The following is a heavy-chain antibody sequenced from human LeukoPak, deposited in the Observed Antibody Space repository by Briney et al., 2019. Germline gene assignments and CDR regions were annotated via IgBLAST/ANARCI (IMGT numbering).Heavy chain of an antibody. J-gene: IGHJ4*02. CDR2: IYSGGNT. CDR3: ARRAGAYSHPYDY. V-gene: IGHV3-53*01. D-gene: IGHD4/OR15-4a*01. CDR1: GYTFNIYG. Sequence: SCKASGYTFNIYGMSWVRQAPGKGLEWVSFIYSGGNTHYSDSLKGRFTISRDNSKNTLYLQMNSLRVEDTAVYYCARRAGAYSHPYDYWGQGTLVTVSS.